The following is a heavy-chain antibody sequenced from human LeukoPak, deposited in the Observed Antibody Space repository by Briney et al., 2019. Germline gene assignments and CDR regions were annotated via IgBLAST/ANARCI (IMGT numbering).Heavy chain of an antibody. Sequence: PSETLSLTCTVSGGSISSYYWSWIRQPPGKGLEWIGYIFYSGSTNYNPSLESRVTMSVDTSKNQFSLKLSSVTAADTAVYYCARGYYQLLFPSGYYYMDVWGKGTTVTVSS. CDR2: IFYSGST. CDR1: GGSISSYY. CDR3: ARGYYQLLFPSGYYYMDV. D-gene: IGHD2-2*01. V-gene: IGHV4-59*01. J-gene: IGHJ6*03.